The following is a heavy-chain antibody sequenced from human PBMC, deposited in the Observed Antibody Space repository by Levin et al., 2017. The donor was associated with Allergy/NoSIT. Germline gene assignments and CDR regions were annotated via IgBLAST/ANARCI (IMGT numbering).Heavy chain of an antibody. D-gene: IGHD3-22*01. CDR1: GFSFGDYA. Sequence: GESLKISCAGSGFSFGDYAISWVRQAPGKGLQWVAGIGASGDLTYYADSVKGRLTISRDNFQKTLYLQMNSLRADDTAVYYCAKDGRGGYYSGMPYWGQGTLVTVSS. CDR3: AKDGRGGYYSGMPY. CDR2: IGASGDLT. J-gene: IGHJ4*02. V-gene: IGHV3-23*01.